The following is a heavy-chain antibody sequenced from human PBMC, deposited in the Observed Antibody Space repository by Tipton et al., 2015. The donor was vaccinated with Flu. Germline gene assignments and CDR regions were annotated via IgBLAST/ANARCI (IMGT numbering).Heavy chain of an antibody. D-gene: IGHD5-12*01. CDR2: INHSGST. Sequence: LSCAVYGGSFSGYYWSWIRQPPGKGLEWIGEINHSGSTNYNPSLKSRVTISVDTSKNQFSLKLSSVTAADTAVYYCARVVVATRNFDYWGQGTLVTVSS. J-gene: IGHJ4*02. V-gene: IGHV4-34*01. CDR3: ARVVVATRNFDY. CDR1: GGSFSGYY.